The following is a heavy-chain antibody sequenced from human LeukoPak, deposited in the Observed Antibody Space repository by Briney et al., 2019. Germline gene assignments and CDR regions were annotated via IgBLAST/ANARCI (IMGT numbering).Heavy chain of an antibody. CDR1: GLTFSSYA. J-gene: IGHJ2*01. CDR2: ITGSGGST. Sequence: GGSLRLSCAASGLTFSSYAMSWVRQAPGKGLEWVSAITGSGGSTYYADSVKGRFTISRDNSKNTLYLQMNSPRAEDTAVYYCAKDTASSWWYFDLWGRGTLVTVSS. D-gene: IGHD5-18*01. CDR3: AKDTASSWWYFDL. V-gene: IGHV3-23*01.